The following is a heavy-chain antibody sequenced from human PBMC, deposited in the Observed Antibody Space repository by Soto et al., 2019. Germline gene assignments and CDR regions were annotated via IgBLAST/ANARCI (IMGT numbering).Heavy chain of an antibody. CDR3: AREGIAVAGAYEYFQH. J-gene: IGHJ1*01. D-gene: IGHD6-19*01. V-gene: IGHV3-7*01. CDR2: IKQEGSEK. Sequence: GGSLRLSCAASGFTFSSYWMIWVRQAPGKGLEWVANIKQEGSEKYYVDSVKGRFTISRDNAKNSLYLQMNSLRAEDTAVYYCAREGIAVAGAYEYFQHWGQGTMVTVSS. CDR1: GFTFSSYW.